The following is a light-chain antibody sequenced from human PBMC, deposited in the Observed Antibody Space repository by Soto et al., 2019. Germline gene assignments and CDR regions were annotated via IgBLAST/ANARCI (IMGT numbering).Light chain of an antibody. V-gene: IGKV3-20*01. CDR1: QSVSSSY. Sequence: EIVVTQSPGTLSLSPGERATLSCRASQSVSSSYLAWYQQKPGQAPRLLIYGASSRATGIPDRFSGSGSGTDFTLTIIRLEPEDFAVYYCQQYGSSPPVTFGQGTKLEIK. CDR3: QQYGSSPPVT. J-gene: IGKJ2*01. CDR2: GAS.